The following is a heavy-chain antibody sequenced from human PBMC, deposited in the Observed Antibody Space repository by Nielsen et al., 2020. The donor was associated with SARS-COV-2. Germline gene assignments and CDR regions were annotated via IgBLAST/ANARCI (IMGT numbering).Heavy chain of an antibody. CDR1: GVTLGNYA. Sequence: GESLKISCAVSGVTLGNYAMSWVRQAPGKGLEWVSSISVSGYRADYADSVKGRFTISRDNFKNMVYLQMGRLRPEDTAIYFCATDKITTIPWGQGTLVTVSS. CDR2: ISVSGYRA. D-gene: IGHD3-3*01. V-gene: IGHV3-23*01. J-gene: IGHJ1*01. CDR3: ATDKITTIP.